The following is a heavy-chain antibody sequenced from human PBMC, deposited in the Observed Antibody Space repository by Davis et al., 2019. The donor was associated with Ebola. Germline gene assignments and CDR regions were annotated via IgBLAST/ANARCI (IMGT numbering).Heavy chain of an antibody. D-gene: IGHD3-10*01. CDR3: ANYSPYYYMDV. Sequence: ETLSLTCAVYGGSFSGYYWSWIRQPPGKGLEWIGTIYYSGSTYYKPSLKSRVTLSVDTSKNQFSLKLSSVTAADTAVYYCANYSPYYYMDVWGKGTTVTVSS. CDR1: GGSFSGYY. V-gene: IGHV4-34*01. CDR2: IYYSGST. J-gene: IGHJ6*03.